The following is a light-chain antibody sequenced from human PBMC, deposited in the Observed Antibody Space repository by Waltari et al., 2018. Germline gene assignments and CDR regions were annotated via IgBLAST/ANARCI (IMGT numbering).Light chain of an antibody. CDR3: QQYNNRPPVT. CDR2: GAS. Sequence: EIVMTQSPATLSVSPGERATLSCRASQSVSSNLAWYQQKPGQAPRLLIYGASTRATGIPDRVSGSGSGTEFTLTISSLQSEDVAVYYCQQYNNRPPVTFGGGTQVEIK. V-gene: IGKV3-15*01. CDR1: QSVSSN. J-gene: IGKJ4*01.